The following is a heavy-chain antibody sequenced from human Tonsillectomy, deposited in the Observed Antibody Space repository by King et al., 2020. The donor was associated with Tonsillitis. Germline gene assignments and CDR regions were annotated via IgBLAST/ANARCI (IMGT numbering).Heavy chain of an antibody. CDR2: IYPGDSDT. J-gene: IGHJ3*02. V-gene: IGHV5-51*01. Sequence: VQLVESGAEVKKPGESLKISCKGSGYSFTTYWIGWVRQMPGKGLEWMGIIYPGDSDTRYSPSFQGQVTIAADKSISTAYLQWRSLKASDTAMYYCARRPGMGRIGPAGAFDIWGQGTMVTVSS. CDR1: GYSFTTYW. D-gene: IGHD6-13*01. CDR3: ARRPGMGRIGPAGAFDI.